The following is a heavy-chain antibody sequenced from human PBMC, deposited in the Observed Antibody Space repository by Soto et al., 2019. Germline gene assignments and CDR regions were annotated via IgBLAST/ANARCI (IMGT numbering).Heavy chain of an antibody. D-gene: IGHD1-26*01. Sequence: QVQLQQWGAGLLKPSETLSLTCAVYGGSFSGYSWSWIRQPPGKGLEWIGQINHSGTTNYNPSLKRRVTISVDTSKNLFSLKLSSVTAADTALYYCARARKRGGYYYYYGMDVWGHGTTVTVSS. CDR3: ARARKRGGYYYYYGMDV. CDR2: INHSGTT. V-gene: IGHV4-34*01. J-gene: IGHJ6*02. CDR1: GGSFSGYS.